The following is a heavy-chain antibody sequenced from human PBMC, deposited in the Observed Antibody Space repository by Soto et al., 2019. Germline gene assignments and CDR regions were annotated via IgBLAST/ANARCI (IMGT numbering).Heavy chain of an antibody. CDR3: AKVRYSSPMGDYYGMDV. CDR1: RVAFSKFI. D-gene: IGHD6-19*01. J-gene: IGHJ6*02. V-gene: IGHV1-69*01. Sequence: QAQLEQSGGEVTKPGSSVKVSCKASRVAFSKFIVTWVRQAPGLGLEWVGGIIPIFGTANYAQKFQGRVTITADESTSTSYMEVNNLRSEDTAVYYCAKVRYSSPMGDYYGMDVWGQGTTVTVSS. CDR2: IIPIFGTA.